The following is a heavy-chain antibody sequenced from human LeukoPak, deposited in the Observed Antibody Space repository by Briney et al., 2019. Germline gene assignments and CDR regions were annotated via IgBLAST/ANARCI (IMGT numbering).Heavy chain of an antibody. Sequence: GGSLRLSCTASGFTFITYGMHWVRQAPGKGREWVAFIRYDGSNKYYADSVKGRFTISRDNSKNTLYLQMNSLRAEDTAVYYCARDAVGATAWDAFDIWGQGTMVTVSS. CDR1: GFTFITYG. CDR2: IRYDGSNK. J-gene: IGHJ3*02. CDR3: ARDAVGATAWDAFDI. V-gene: IGHV3-30*02. D-gene: IGHD1-26*01.